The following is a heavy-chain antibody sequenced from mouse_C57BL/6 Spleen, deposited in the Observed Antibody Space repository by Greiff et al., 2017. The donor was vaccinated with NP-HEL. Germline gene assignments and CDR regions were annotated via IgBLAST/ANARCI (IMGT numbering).Heavy chain of an antibody. CDR3: ARRYYGSSYFWYFDV. Sequence: VMLVESGPGLVAPSQSLSITCTVSGFSLTSYAISWVRQPPGKGLEWLGVIWTGGGTNYNSALKSRLSISKDNSKSQVFLKMNSLQTDDTARYYCARRYYGSSYFWYFDVWGTGTTVTVSS. V-gene: IGHV2-9-1*01. CDR1: GFSLTSYA. D-gene: IGHD1-1*01. J-gene: IGHJ1*03. CDR2: IWTGGGT.